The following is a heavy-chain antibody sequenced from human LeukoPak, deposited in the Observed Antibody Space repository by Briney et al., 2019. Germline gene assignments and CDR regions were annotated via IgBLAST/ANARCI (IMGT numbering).Heavy chain of an antibody. Sequence: ASVKVSCKASGYTFTGYYMHWVRQAPGQGLEWMGWINPNSGGTNYAQKFQGRVTMTRDTFISTAYMELSRLRSDDTAVYYCARDINNWNDVLDYWGQGTLVTVSS. D-gene: IGHD1-1*01. CDR3: ARDINNWNDVLDY. V-gene: IGHV1-2*02. CDR2: INPNSGGT. CDR1: GYTFTGYY. J-gene: IGHJ4*02.